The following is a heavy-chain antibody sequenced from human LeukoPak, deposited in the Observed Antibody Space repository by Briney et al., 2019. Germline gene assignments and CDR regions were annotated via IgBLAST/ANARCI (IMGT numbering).Heavy chain of an antibody. V-gene: IGHV3-33*01. CDR1: AFTFSRYG. CDR3: ARWGELEGYYFDY. J-gene: IGHJ4*02. Sequence: GGSLRLSCAASAFTFSRYGMHWVRQAPGKGLEWVALGRFTISRDNSKNTLYLQMNSLRAEDTAVYYCARWGELEGYYFDYWGQGTLVTVSS. D-gene: IGHD1-26*01.